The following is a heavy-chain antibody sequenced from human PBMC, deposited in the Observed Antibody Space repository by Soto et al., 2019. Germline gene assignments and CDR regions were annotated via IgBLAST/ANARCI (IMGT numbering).Heavy chain of an antibody. V-gene: IGHV4-31*03. D-gene: IGHD6-19*01. CDR3: ASQATGWYPDY. J-gene: IGHJ4*02. CDR1: GGSISSGGYY. CDR2: IYYSGTT. Sequence: PSETLSLTCNVSGGSISSGGYYWSWIRQHPGKGLEWIGYIYYSGTTYYNPSLKSRLTISVDTSKNQFSLKLSSVTAADTAVYYCASQATGWYPDYWGQGTLVTVSS.